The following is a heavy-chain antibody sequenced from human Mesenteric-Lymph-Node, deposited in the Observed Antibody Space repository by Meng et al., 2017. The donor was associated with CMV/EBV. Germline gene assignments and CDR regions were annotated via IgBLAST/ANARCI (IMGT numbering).Heavy chain of an antibody. CDR2: INPNSGVS. V-gene: IGHV1-2*06. Sequence: VQLVQSRAEVGKPGASVMVSYKASGYTFTDFYIHWVRQAPGQGLEWMGRINPNSGVSNSAQNFQGRVTMTRDTSISTAYMELGRLTSDDTAVYYCARDNVNPEGFDPWGQGTLVTVSS. J-gene: IGHJ5*02. D-gene: IGHD2/OR15-2a*01. CDR1: GYTFTDFY. CDR3: ARDNVNPEGFDP.